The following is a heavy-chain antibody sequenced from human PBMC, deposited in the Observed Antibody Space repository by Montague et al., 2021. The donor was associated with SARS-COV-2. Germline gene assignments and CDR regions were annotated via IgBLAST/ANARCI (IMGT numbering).Heavy chain of an antibody. V-gene: IGHV4-39*07. CDR3: ARVLGGYCSGGSCYRGWYFDL. D-gene: IGHD2-15*01. Sequence: SETLSLTCTVSGGSISSSSYYWGWIRQPPGKGLEWIGSIYYSGSTYYNPSLKGRVTISVDTSKNQFSLKLSSVTAADTAVYYCARVLGGYCSGGSCYRGWYFDLWGRGTLVTVSS. CDR2: IYYSGST. CDR1: GGSISSSSYY. J-gene: IGHJ2*01.